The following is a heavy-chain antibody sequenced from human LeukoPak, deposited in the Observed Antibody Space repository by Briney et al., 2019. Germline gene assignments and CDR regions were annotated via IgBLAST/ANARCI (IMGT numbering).Heavy chain of an antibody. CDR1: GGSISSYY. V-gene: IGHV4-59*01. CDR3: ARGVTSGWELLYYFDY. Sequence: SETLSLTCTVSGGSISSYYWSWIRQPPGKGLEWIGYSYYSGSTNYNPSLKSRVTISVDTSKNQFSLKLSSVTAADTAVYYCARGVTSGWELLYYFDYWGQGTLVTVSS. CDR2: SYYSGST. D-gene: IGHD1-26*01. J-gene: IGHJ4*02.